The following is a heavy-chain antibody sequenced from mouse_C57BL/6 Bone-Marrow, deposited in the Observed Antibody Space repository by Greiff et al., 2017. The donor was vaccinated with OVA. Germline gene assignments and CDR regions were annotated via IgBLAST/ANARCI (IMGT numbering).Heavy chain of an antibody. J-gene: IGHJ2*01. V-gene: IGHV1-81*01. CDR3: ARGDNSFIDYFDY. CDR1: GYTFTSYG. Sequence: QVQLKQSGAELARPGASVKLSCKASGYTFTSYGISWVKQRTGQGLEWIGEIYPRSGNTYYNEKFKGKATLTADKSSSTAYMELRSLTSEDSAVYFCARGDNSFIDYFDYWGQGTTLTVSS. D-gene: IGHD1-1*01. CDR2: IYPRSGNT.